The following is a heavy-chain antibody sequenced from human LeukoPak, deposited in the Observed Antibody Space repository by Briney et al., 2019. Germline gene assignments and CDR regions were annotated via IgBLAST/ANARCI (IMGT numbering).Heavy chain of an antibody. D-gene: IGHD3-10*01. CDR2: MNPNSGNT. V-gene: IGHV1-8*01. J-gene: IGHJ6*03. Sequence: GASVKVSFKASGYTFTSYDINWVRQATGQGLEWMGWMNPNSGNTGYAQKFQGRVTMTRNTSISTAYMELSSLRSEDTAVYYCAREGGSMVRGVIEYYYYMDVWGKGTTVTISS. CDR3: AREGGSMVRGVIEYYYYMDV. CDR1: GYTFTSYD.